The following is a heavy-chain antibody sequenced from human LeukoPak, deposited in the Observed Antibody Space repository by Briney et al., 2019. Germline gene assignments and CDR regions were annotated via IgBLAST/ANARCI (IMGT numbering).Heavy chain of an antibody. Sequence: SVKVSCKASGGTFSSYAISWVRQAPGQGLEWMGGIIPIFGTANYAQKFQGRVTMTRNTSISTAYMELSSLRSEDTAVYYCARGVEGYCSSTSCHKFDYWGQGTLVTVSS. D-gene: IGHD2-2*01. CDR3: ARGVEGYCSSTSCHKFDY. J-gene: IGHJ4*02. V-gene: IGHV1-69*05. CDR1: GGTFSSYA. CDR2: IIPIFGTA.